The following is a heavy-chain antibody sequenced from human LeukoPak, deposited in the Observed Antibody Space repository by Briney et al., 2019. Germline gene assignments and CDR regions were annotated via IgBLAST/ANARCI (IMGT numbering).Heavy chain of an antibody. CDR3: ARKTVVGSYFDY. CDR1: GFTFSSYW. J-gene: IGHJ4*02. Sequence: PGGSLRRSCAASGFTFSSYWMSWVRQAPGKGLEWVANIKQDGSDKYYVDSVKGRFTISRDNAKNSLYPQINSLRAEDTAVYYCARKTVVGSYFDYWGQGTPVTVSS. V-gene: IGHV3-7*03. D-gene: IGHD4-23*01. CDR2: IKQDGSDK.